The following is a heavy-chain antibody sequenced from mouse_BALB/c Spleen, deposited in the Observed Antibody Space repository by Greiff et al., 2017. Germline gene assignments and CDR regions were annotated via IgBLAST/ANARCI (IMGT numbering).Heavy chain of an antibody. CDR2: INPSTGYT. V-gene: IGHV1-4*01. CDR3: ARPARTGTAYFDV. D-gene: IGHD4-1*01. Sequence: QVQLQQPGSELVRPGASVKMSCKASGYTFTSYWMHWVKQRPGQGLEWIGYINPSTGYTEYNQKFKDKATLTADKSSSTAYMQLSSLTSEDSAVYYCARPARTGTAYFDVWGAGTTVTVSS. J-gene: IGHJ1*01. CDR1: GYTFTSYW.